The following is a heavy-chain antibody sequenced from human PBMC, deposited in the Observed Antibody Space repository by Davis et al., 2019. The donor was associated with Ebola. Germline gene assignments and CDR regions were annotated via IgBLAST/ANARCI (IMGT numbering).Heavy chain of an antibody. Sequence: GESLKISCAASGFTFSSYWMHWVRQAPGKGLEWVSVIYSGGSTYYADSVKGRFTISRHNSKNTLYLQMNSLRAEDTAVYYCARLLGPFDYWGQGTLVTVSS. CDR1: GFTFSSYW. V-gene: IGHV3-53*04. CDR3: ARLLGPFDY. CDR2: IYSGGST. J-gene: IGHJ4*02.